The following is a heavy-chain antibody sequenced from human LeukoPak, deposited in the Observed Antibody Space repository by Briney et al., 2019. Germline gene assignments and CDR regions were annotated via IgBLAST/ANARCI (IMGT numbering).Heavy chain of an antibody. Sequence: SGTLSLTCAVSGGSISSSNWWSWVRQPPGKGMEWIGEIYHSGSTNYNPSLRSRVTISVDKSKNQFSLKLSSVTAADTAVYYCARDRAMVRGNGFDPWGQGTLVTVSS. CDR2: IYHSGST. V-gene: IGHV4-4*02. J-gene: IGHJ5*02. CDR1: GGSISSSNW. D-gene: IGHD3-10*01. CDR3: ARDRAMVRGNGFDP.